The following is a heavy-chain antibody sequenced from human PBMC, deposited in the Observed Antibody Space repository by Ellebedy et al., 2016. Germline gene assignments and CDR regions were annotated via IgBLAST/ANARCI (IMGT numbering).Heavy chain of an antibody. CDR2: IDPSDSHT. D-gene: IGHD3-22*01. J-gene: IGHJ4*02. V-gene: IGHV5-10-1*01. CDR3: ARRFDDDGSAWDS. Sequence: GESLKISXKASGYSFPTYWITWVRQASGKGLEWMGRIDPSDSHTTYSPSFQGHVTISVDKSISTAYLEWSSLKASDTATYYCARRFDDDGSAWDSWGQGTLVTVSS. CDR1: GYSFPTYW.